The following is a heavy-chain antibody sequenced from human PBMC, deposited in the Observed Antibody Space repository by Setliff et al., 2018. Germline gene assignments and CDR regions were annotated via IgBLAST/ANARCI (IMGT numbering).Heavy chain of an antibody. Sequence: PSETLSLTCAVSGFSISSGYYWGWVRQPPGKGLEWVGXXXXSXXPYXNPSLKSRVPLXXDTSENQFSLTLTSVTAADAAVYYCVRQTSHAGIVIPYYYYFYMDVWGTGTTVTAP. CDR2: XXXSXXP. D-gene: IGHD1-1*01. V-gene: IGHV4-38-2*01. J-gene: IGHJ6*03. CDR1: GFSISSGYY. CDR3: VRQTSHAGIVIPYYYYFYMDV.